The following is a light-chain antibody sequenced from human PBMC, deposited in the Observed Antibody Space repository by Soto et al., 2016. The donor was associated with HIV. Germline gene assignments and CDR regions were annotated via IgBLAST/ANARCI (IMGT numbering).Light chain of an antibody. CDR3: HVWDEASDSAV. CDR2: DDT. V-gene: IGLV3-21*03. CDR1: NIGRKS. Sequence: YVLTQPPSVSVAPGKTATITCGGDNIGRKSVNWYQQKPGQAPVLVVYDDTDRPSGISGRFAGSNSGSAATLAITKVEFGDEADYYCHVWDEASDSAVFAGGTKVTV. J-gene: IGLJ2*01.